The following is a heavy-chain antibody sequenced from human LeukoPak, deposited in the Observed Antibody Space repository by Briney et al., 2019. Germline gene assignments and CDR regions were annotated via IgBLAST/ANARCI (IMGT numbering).Heavy chain of an antibody. CDR3: ARDYWWNYDY. D-gene: IGHD1-7*01. CDR2: ISKDGSDK. Sequence: GGSLRLACAASGFTFSDYAMHWVRQAPGKGLEWVAVISKDGSDKYYPGSVRGRFTISRDNSKNTIYLQMDSLRAEDTAIYYCARDYWWNYDYWGQGTLVTVSS. CDR1: GFTFSDYA. V-gene: IGHV3-30-3*01. J-gene: IGHJ4*02.